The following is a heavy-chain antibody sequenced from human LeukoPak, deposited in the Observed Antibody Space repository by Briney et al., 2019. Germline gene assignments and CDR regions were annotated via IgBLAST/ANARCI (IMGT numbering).Heavy chain of an antibody. CDR3: ARDQRYTSSWYSRRSGEYFPY. D-gene: IGHD6-13*01. Sequence: GASVKVSCKASGYTFTGYYIHWVRQAPGQGLEWMAWINPNSGGTNHAQKFQDRVTMTRDTSMSTAYMELSRLNSDDTAVYYCARDQRYTSSWYSRRSGEYFPYWGQGTLVTVSS. CDR2: INPNSGGT. J-gene: IGHJ1*01. V-gene: IGHV1-2*02. CDR1: GYTFTGYY.